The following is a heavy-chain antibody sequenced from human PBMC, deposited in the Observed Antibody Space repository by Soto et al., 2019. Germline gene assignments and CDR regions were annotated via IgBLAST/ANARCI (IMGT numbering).Heavy chain of an antibody. Sequence: GGSLRLSCAASGFTFSSYSMNWVGQAPGKGLEWVSSISISSSYIYYADSVKGRFTISRDNAKNSLYLQMNSLRAEDTAVYYCARQYGSSSFYYYYGMDVWGQGTTVTVSS. CDR3: ARQYGSSSFYYYYGMDV. D-gene: IGHD6-6*01. CDR1: GFTFSSYS. CDR2: ISISSSYI. J-gene: IGHJ6*02. V-gene: IGHV3-21*01.